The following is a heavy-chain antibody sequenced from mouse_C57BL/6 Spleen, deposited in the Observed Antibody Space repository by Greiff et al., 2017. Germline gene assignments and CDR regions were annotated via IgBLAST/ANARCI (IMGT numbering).Heavy chain of an antibody. D-gene: IGHD1-1*01. CDR2: INSDGGST. V-gene: IGHV5-2*01. J-gene: IGHJ4*01. CDR3: ARHQNYYGSSYGAMDY. CDR1: EYEFPSPD. Sequence: EVQRVESGGGLVQPGESLKLSCESNEYEFPSPDMSWVRKTPEKRLELVAAINSDGGSTYYPDTMERRFIISRDNTKKTLYLQMSSLRSEDTALYYCARHQNYYGSSYGAMDYWGQGTSGTVSS.